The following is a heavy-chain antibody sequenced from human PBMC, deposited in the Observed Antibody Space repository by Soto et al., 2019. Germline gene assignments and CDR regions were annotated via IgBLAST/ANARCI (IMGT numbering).Heavy chain of an antibody. CDR2: IYYSGST. CDR3: ARDGDYYDSSGYYWRYFDY. V-gene: IGHV4-30-4*01. Sequence: SETLFLTCTVSGCSISSGDYYWSWIRQPPGKGLEWIGYIYYSGSTYYNPSLKSRVTISVDTSKNQFSLKLSSVTAADTAVYYCARDGDYYDSSGYYWRYFDYWGQGTLVTVSS. D-gene: IGHD3-22*01. J-gene: IGHJ4*02. CDR1: GCSISSGDYY.